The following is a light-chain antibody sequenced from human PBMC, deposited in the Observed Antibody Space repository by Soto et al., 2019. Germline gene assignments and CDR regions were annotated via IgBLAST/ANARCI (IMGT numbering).Light chain of an antibody. Sequence: QSVLTQPASVSGSPGQSITISCTGTSSDVGGYNYVSWYQQHPGKAPKLMIYDVSNRPSGVSNRFSGSKSGNTASLTISGFQAEDEANYYCSSYTSSSTLCVFGTGTKVPVL. V-gene: IGLV2-14*01. CDR1: SSDVGGYNY. J-gene: IGLJ1*01. CDR3: SSYTSSSTLCV. CDR2: DVS.